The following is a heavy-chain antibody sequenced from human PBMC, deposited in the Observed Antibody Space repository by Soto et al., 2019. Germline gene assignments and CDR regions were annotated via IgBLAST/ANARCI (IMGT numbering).Heavy chain of an antibody. D-gene: IGHD3-10*01. CDR3: AKSFIGSGSYYNVWQWFDP. J-gene: IGHJ5*02. CDR2: ISGSGGST. CDR1: GFTFSSYA. Sequence: GGSLRLSCAASGFTFSSYAMSWVRQAPGKGLEWVSAISGSGGSTYYADSVKGRFTISRDNSKNTLYLQMNSLRAEDTAVYYCAKSFIGSGSYYNVWQWFDPWGQGTLVTVSS. V-gene: IGHV3-23*01.